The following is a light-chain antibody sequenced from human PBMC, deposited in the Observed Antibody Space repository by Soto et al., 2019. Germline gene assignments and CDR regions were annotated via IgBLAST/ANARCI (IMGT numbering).Light chain of an antibody. CDR1: SSNIGSNT. Sequence: QSVLTQPPSASGTPGQRVTISCSGSSSNIGSNTVNWYQQLPGTAPKFLLYSDNQRPSGVPDRFSCSKSGTSASLAISGLQSEDEADDYCAAWDDSLNGLVFGGGTKVTVL. CDR2: SDN. J-gene: IGLJ3*02. CDR3: AAWDDSLNGLV. V-gene: IGLV1-44*01.